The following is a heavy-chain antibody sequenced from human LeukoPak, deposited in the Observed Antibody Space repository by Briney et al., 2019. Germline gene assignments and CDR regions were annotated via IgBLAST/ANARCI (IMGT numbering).Heavy chain of an antibody. J-gene: IGHJ4*02. V-gene: IGHV4-4*07. CDR1: GGSISSYY. CDR3: ARFVSGVVVVPAAAGYYYFDY. D-gene: IGHD2-2*01. CDR2: IYTSGST. Sequence: PSETLSLTCTVSGGSISSYYWSWFRQPAGKGLEWIGRIYTSGSTNYNPSLKSRVTISVDTSKNQFSLKLSSVTAADTAVYYCARFVSGVVVVPAAAGYYYFDYWGQGTLVTVSS.